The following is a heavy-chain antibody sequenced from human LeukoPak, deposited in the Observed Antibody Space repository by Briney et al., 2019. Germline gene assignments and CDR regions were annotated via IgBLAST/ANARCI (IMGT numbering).Heavy chain of an antibody. V-gene: IGHV3-23*01. CDR3: AKATHKSGYLLDY. Sequence: RGSLRLSCAASGFTFSSYAMSWVRQAPGKGLEWVSAISGSGGSTYYADSVKGRFTISRDNSKNTLYLQMNSLRAEDTAVYYCAKATHKSGYLLDYWGQGTLVTVSS. J-gene: IGHJ4*02. CDR2: ISGSGGST. D-gene: IGHD5-12*01. CDR1: GFTFSSYA.